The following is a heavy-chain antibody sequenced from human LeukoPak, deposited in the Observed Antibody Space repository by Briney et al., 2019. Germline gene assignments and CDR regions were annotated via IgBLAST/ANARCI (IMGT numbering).Heavy chain of an antibody. Sequence: SETLSLTCTVSGGSISSGGYYWSWIRQHPGKGLEWIGYIYYSGSTYYNPSLKSRVTISVDTSKNQFSLKLSSMTAADTAVYYCARVGMVRGVIITDPYYFDYWGQGTLVTVSS. J-gene: IGHJ4*02. CDR2: IYYSGST. CDR3: ARVGMVRGVIITDPYYFDY. V-gene: IGHV4-31*03. D-gene: IGHD3-10*01. CDR1: GGSISSGGYY.